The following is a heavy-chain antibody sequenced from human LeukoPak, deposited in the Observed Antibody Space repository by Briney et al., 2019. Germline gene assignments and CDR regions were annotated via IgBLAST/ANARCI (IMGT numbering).Heavy chain of an antibody. D-gene: IGHD2-2*02. V-gene: IGHV4-39*07. Sequence: SETLSLTCTVSGGSISSSSYYWGWIRQPPGKGLEWIGSIYYSGSTYYKPSLKSRVTISVDTSKNQFSLKLSSVTAADTAVYYCARRRYSSDAFDIWGQGTMVTASS. CDR1: GGSISSSSYY. CDR2: IYYSGST. J-gene: IGHJ3*02. CDR3: ARRRYSSDAFDI.